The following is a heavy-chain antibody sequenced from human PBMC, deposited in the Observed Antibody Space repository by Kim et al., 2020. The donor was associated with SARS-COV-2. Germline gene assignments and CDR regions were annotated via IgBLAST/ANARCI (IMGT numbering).Heavy chain of an antibody. CDR3: ARDEGGIAVAGIFDY. V-gene: IGHV3-30*04. D-gene: IGHD6-19*01. J-gene: IGHJ4*01. Sequence: GGSLRLSCAASGFTFSSYAMHWVRQAQGKGLEWVAVISYDGSNKYYADSVKGRFTISRDNSKNTLYLQMNSLRAEDTAVYYCARDEGGIAVAGIFDYWG. CDR2: ISYDGSNK. CDR1: GFTFSSYA.